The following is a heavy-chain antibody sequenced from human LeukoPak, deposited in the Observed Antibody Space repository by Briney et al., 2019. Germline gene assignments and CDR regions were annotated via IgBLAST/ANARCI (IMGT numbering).Heavy chain of an antibody. CDR2: IGTAGDT. CDR3: ARYYDSKGFDY. V-gene: IGHV3-13*01. J-gene: IGHJ4*02. CDR1: GFTFSSYD. Sequence: GGSLRLSCAASGFTFSSYDMHWVRQATGKGLEWVSAIGTAGDTYYPGSVKGRFTISGENAKNSLYLQMNSLRAGDTAVYYCARYYDSKGFDYWGQGTLVTVSS. D-gene: IGHD3-22*01.